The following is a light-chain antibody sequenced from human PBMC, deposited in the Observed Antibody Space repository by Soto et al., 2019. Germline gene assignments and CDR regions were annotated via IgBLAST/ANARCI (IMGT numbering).Light chain of an antibody. Sequence: QSALTQPRSVSGSPGQSVTISCTGTSSDVGSYNYVSWYQQHPGKAPKVMIYDVSERPSGVPDRSSGSKSGNTASLTISGLQAEDQADYYCCSYAGSPRYVFGTGTKLTVL. J-gene: IGLJ1*01. V-gene: IGLV2-11*01. CDR3: CSYAGSPRYV. CDR2: DVS. CDR1: SSDVGSYNY.